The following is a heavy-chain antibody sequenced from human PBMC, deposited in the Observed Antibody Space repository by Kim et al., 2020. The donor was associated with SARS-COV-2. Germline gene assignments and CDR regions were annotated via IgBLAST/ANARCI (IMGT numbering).Heavy chain of an antibody. CDR1: GFTFSSYW. V-gene: IGHV3-7*01. D-gene: IGHD2-2*01. J-gene: IGHJ6*02. CDR2: IKQDGSEK. Sequence: GGSLRLSCAASGFTFSSYWMSWVRQAPGKGLEWVANIKQDGSEKYYVDSVKGRFTISRDNAKNSLYLQMNSLRAEDTAVYYCARSGHCSSTSCYFPDYYYYYGMDVWGQGTTVTVSS. CDR3: ARSGHCSSTSCYFPDYYYYYGMDV.